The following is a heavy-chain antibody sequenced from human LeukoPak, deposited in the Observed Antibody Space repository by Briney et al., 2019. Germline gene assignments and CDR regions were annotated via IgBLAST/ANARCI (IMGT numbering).Heavy chain of an antibody. CDR1: GFTFSSYA. CDR3: AKDRDYYLVGFFDY. V-gene: IGHV3-23*01. D-gene: IGHD3-10*01. Sequence: PGGSLRLSCAASGFTFSSYAMSWVRQAPGKGLEWVSAISGSGVTTDYADSVKGRFTISRDNSKNTLYLQMNSLRAEDTSLYDCAKDRDYYLVGFFDYWGQGTLVTVSS. CDR2: ISGSGVTT. J-gene: IGHJ4*02.